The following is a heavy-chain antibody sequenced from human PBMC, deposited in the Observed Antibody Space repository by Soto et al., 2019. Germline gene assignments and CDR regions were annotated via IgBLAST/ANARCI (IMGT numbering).Heavy chain of an antibody. D-gene: IGHD4-17*01. CDR1: GYTFTGYY. Sequence: TSVKVSCKASGYTFTGYYMHWVRQAPGQGLEWMGWINPNSGGTNYAQKFQGRVTMTRDTSISTAYMEMSRLRSDDTAVYYCARDTDLKPHAFDIWGQGTMVTLSS. CDR3: ARDTDLKPHAFDI. V-gene: IGHV1-2*02. J-gene: IGHJ3*02. CDR2: INPNSGGT.